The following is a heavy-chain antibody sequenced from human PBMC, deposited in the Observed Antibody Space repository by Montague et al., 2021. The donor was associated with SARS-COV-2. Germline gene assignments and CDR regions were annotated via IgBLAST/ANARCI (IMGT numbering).Heavy chain of an antibody. Sequence: TLPLTCTVSGGSISSGGYYWSWIRQHPGKGLEWIGYIYYSGSTYYNPSLKSRVTISVDTSKNQFSLKLSSVTAADTAVYYCARDRGYFDWLFHSDYYYYGMDVWGQGTTVTVSS. CDR1: GGSISSGGYY. J-gene: IGHJ6*02. CDR3: ARDRGYFDWLFHSDYYYYGMDV. CDR2: IYYSGST. V-gene: IGHV4-31*03. D-gene: IGHD3-9*01.